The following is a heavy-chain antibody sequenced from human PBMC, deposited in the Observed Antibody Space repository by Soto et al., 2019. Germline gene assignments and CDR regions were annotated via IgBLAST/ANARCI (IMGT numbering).Heavy chain of an antibody. CDR3: ARAPYYYASSGYGYWYFDL. Sequence: EVPLVESGGGLVQPGGSLRLSCAASGFTFSSYSMNWVRQAPGKGLEWVSYISSSSSTIYYADSVKGRFTISRDNAKNSLYLHMNSRRDEDAAVYYCARAPYYYASSGYGYWYFDLWGRGTLVTVSS. CDR1: GFTFSSYS. CDR2: ISSSSSTI. V-gene: IGHV3-48*02. D-gene: IGHD3-22*01. J-gene: IGHJ2*01.